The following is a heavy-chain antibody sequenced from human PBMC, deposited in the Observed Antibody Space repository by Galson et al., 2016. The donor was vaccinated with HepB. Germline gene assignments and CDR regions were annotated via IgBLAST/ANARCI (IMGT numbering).Heavy chain of an antibody. V-gene: IGHV1-18*01. Sequence: SVKVSCKASGYTFSSYGISWLRQAPGQGLEWMGWISTYNGNTNYAQKVQGRVTMTTDTSTSTAYMELRSLRSDDTAVYFCARDSLQLERPYDYWGQGTLVTVSS. CDR1: GYTFSSYG. J-gene: IGHJ4*02. D-gene: IGHD1-1*01. CDR2: ISTYNGNT. CDR3: ARDSLQLERPYDY.